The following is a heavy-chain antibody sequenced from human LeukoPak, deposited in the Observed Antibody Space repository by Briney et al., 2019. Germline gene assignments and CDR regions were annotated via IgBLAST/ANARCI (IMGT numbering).Heavy chain of an antibody. Sequence: GGSLRLSCAASGFTFSSSAMHWVRQAPGKGLEWVSGISATTGYTYYADSVKGRFTISRDSSNNMLYLQMTNLRAEDTALYYCAKGGSYTSSSCDYWGQGTLVTVSS. V-gene: IGHV3-23*01. D-gene: IGHD2-2*02. CDR3: AKGGSYTSSSCDY. J-gene: IGHJ4*02. CDR2: ISATTGYT. CDR1: GFTFSSSA.